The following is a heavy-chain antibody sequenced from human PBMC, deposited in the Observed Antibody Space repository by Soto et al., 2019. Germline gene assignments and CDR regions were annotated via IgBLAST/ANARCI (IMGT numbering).Heavy chain of an antibody. CDR1: GFTFSSYS. CDR3: AKKYSTEAWGYYYGMDV. V-gene: IGHV3-21*01. J-gene: IGHJ6*02. D-gene: IGHD6-6*01. Sequence: GGSLRLSCAASGFTFSSYSMNWVRQAPGKGLEWVSSISSSSSYIYYADSVKGRFTISRDNAKNSLYLQMNSLRAEDTAVYYCAKKYSTEAWGYYYGMDVWGQGTTVTVSS. CDR2: ISSSSSYI.